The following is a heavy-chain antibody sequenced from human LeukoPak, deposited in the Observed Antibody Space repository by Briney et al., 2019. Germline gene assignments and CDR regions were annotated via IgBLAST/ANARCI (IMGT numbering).Heavy chain of an antibody. V-gene: IGHV3-11*01. CDR1: GFTFSDYY. D-gene: IGHD3-9*01. J-gene: IGHJ4*02. CDR3: AKGMGYDILTGYLTRSFDY. Sequence: GGSLRLSCAASGFTFSDYYMNWIRQAPGKGLEWVSYVSSSGSTIYYADSVKGRFTISRDNAKNSLYLQMNSLRAEDTAVYYCAKGMGYDILTGYLTRSFDYWGQGTLVTVSS. CDR2: VSSSGSTI.